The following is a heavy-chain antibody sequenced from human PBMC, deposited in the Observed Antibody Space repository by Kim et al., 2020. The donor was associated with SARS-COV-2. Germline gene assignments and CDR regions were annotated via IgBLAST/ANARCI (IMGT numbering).Heavy chain of an antibody. CDR3: ARESMPAEDGSSPDY. CDR2: IWYDGSNK. CDR1: GFTFSSYG. D-gene: IGHD6-6*01. V-gene: IGHV3-33*01. Sequence: GGSLRLSCAASGFTFSSYGMHWVRQAPGKGLEWVAVIWYDGSNKYYADSVKGRFTISRDNSKNTLYLQMNSLRAEDTAVYYCARESMPAEDGSSPDYWGQGTLVTVSS. J-gene: IGHJ4*02.